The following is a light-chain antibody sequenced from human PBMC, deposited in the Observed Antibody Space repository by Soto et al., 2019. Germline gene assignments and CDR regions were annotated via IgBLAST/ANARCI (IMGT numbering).Light chain of an antibody. CDR1: TSNIGSNT. Sequence: QSALTQPPAASGTPGQGVPISCSGITSNIGSNTVNWYQQLPGTAPKLLIYNNNQRPSGVPDRFSGSKSGTSASLAIGGHQSEDEADYYCAAWDDSLNGYVFGTGTKVTVL. CDR2: NNN. V-gene: IGLV1-44*01. J-gene: IGLJ1*01. CDR3: AAWDDSLNGYV.